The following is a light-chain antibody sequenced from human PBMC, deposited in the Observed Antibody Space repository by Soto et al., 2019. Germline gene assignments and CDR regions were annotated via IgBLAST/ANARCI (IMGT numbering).Light chain of an antibody. CDR2: DVR. CDR3: NSYTSSSTYV. CDR1: RSDVGGYNY. V-gene: IGLV2-14*01. Sequence: QSVLTQPASVSGSPGQSITISCTGTRSDVGGYNYVSWFQQHPGKAPKLMIYDVRNRPSGISNRFSGSKSGNTASLTISGLQAEDEADYYCNSYTSSSTYVFGTGTKVTVL. J-gene: IGLJ1*01.